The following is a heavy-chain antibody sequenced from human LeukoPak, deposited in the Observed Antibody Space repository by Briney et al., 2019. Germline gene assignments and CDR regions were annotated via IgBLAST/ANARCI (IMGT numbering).Heavy chain of an antibody. J-gene: IGHJ4*02. CDR3: ARDKIVGATKLDY. D-gene: IGHD1-26*01. Sequence: PGGSLRLSCAASGFTFSSYWMSWVRQAPGKGLEWVANINQDGNEKYYVDSVRGRFTISRDNAKNSLYLQMNSLRAEDTAVYYCARDKIVGATKLDYWGQGTLVTVSS. CDR1: GFTFSSYW. CDR2: INQDGNEK. V-gene: IGHV3-7*01.